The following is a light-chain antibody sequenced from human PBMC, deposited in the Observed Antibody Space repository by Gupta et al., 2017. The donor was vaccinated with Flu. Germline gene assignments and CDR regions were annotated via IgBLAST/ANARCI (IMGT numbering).Light chain of an antibody. Sequence: DVVMTQSPHSLPVTLGQPAPISCRSSQSLVHSDGSTYLSWFHQRPGQSPRRLIYKVSNRDSGVPDRFSGSGSGTDFTLRISRVEAADVGVYYYCMQGTLWPYTFGQGTKLEIK. V-gene: IGKV2-30*02. J-gene: IGKJ2*01. CDR2: KVS. CDR1: QSLVHSDGSTY. CDR3: MQGTLWPYT.